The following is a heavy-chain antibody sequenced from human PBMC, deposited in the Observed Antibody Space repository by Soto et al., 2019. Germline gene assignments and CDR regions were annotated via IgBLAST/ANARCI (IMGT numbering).Heavy chain of an antibody. D-gene: IGHD2-2*01. V-gene: IGHV3-9*01. CDR1: GFTFDDYA. CDR3: AKDRYCSSTSCVGGFDY. J-gene: IGHJ4*02. Sequence: EVQLVESGGGLVQPGRSLRLSCAASGFTFDDYAMHWVRQAPGKGLEWVSGISWNSGSIGYADSVKGRFTISRDNAKNSLYLQMNSLRPEDTALYYRAKDRYCSSTSCVGGFDYWGQGTLVTVSS. CDR2: ISWNSGSI.